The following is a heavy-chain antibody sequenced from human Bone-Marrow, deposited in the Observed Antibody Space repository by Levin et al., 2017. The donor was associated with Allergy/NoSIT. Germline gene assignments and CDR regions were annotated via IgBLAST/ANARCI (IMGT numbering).Heavy chain of an antibody. D-gene: IGHD6-13*01. V-gene: IGHV3-53*01. J-gene: IGHJ4*02. CDR3: SRKTDSSPPGDY. Sequence: AGSLRLSCIVSEFTVSNNYMSWVRQAPGKGLEWVSTIYSSGVTNYADSVKGRFIISRDKSKNTLYLQMNRLRDEDTAVYYCSRKTDSSPPGDYWGQGTLVTVSS. CDR1: EFTVSNNY. CDR2: IYSSGVT.